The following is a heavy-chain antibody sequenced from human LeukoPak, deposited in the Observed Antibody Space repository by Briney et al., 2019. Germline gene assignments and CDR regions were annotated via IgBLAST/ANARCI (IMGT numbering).Heavy chain of an antibody. D-gene: IGHD2-2*01. CDR1: GYSISSGYY. Sequence: PSETLSLTCAVSGYSISSGYYWGWIRQPPGKGLEWIGSIYNSGTTYYNPSLKSRVTISVDTSKNQFSLKLSSVTAADTAVYYCARDRSTSQDHWGQGTLVTVSS. V-gene: IGHV4-38-2*02. CDR2: IYNSGTT. J-gene: IGHJ4*02. CDR3: ARDRSTSQDH.